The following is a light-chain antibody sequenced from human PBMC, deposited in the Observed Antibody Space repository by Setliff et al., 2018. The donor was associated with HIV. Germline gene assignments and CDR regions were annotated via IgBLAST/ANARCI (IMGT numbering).Light chain of an antibody. CDR1: STDVGGYNY. CDR3: SSYTSSSTLV. V-gene: IGLV2-14*01. Sequence: QSVLTQPASVSGSPGQSITISCTGTSTDVGGYNYVSWYQQHPGKAPKLMIYDVTKRPSGVSNRFSGSKSGNTASLTISGLQADDEADYYCSSYTSSSTLVFGGGTKVTVL. CDR2: DVT. J-gene: IGLJ2*01.